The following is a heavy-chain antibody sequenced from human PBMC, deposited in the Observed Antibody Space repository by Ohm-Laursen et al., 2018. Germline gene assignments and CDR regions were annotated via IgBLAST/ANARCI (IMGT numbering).Heavy chain of an antibody. V-gene: IGHV3-33*01. CDR1: GFTFSSYG. CDR2: IWYDGSNK. D-gene: IGHD2-2*01. Sequence: SLRLSCTAAGFTFSSYGMHWVRQAPGKGLEWVAVIWYDGSNKYYADSVKGRFTISRDNSKNTLYLQMNSLRAEDTAVYYCASLTMSFDYWGQGTLVTVSS. J-gene: IGHJ4*02. CDR3: ASLTMSFDY.